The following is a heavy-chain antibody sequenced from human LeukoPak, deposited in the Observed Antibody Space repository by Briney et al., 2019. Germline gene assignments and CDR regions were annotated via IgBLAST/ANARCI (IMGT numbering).Heavy chain of an antibody. D-gene: IGHD3-3*01. CDR1: GGTFSSYA. CDR2: IIPIFGTA. Sequence: SVKVSCKASGGTFSSYAISWVRQAPGQGLEWMGGIIPIFGTANYAQKFQGRVTITADESTSTAYMELSSLRSEDTAVYYCARAQRTYYDFWSGLDYWGQGTLVTVSS. CDR3: ARAQRTYYDFWSGLDY. V-gene: IGHV1-69*13. J-gene: IGHJ4*02.